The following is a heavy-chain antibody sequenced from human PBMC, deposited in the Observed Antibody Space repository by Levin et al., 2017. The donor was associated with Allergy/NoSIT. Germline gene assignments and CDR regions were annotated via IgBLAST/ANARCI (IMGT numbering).Heavy chain of an antibody. CDR2: ISGSGGSR. CDR1: GFTFSSYS. J-gene: IGHJ4*02. V-gene: IGHV3-23*01. CDR3: AKAPDYSNYAGLNY. D-gene: IGHD4-11*01. Sequence: GGSLRLSCAASGFTFSSYSMSWVRQAPGKGLEWVSAISGSGGSRYYADSVKGRFTISRDNSKNTLYLQMNSLRAEDTAVYYCAKAPDYSNYAGLNYWGQGTLVTVSS.